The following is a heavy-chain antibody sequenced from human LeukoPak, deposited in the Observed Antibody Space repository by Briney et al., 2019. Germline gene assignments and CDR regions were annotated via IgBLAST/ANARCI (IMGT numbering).Heavy chain of an antibody. CDR2: IYYSGST. CDR3: AGGSDY. J-gene: IGHJ4*02. V-gene: IGHV4-59*11. CDR1: GGSISSHY. Sequence: SETLSLTCIVSGGSISSHYWSWIRQPPGKGLEWIGYIYYSGSTNYNPSLKSRVTISVDTSKNQFSLKLSSVTAADTAVYYCAGGSDYWGQGTLVTVSS.